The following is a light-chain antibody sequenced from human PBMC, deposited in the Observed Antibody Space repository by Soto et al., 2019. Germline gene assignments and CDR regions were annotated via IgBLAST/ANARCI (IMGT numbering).Light chain of an antibody. CDR1: QSVGND. V-gene: IGKV3-15*01. J-gene: IGKJ5*01. CDR2: GAS. CDR3: QQYDDWPIT. Sequence: EIVMTQSPATLSVSPGERATLSCRASQSVGNDLAWYQHKPGQAPRLLTHGASTRALGIPARFSGSESGTEFTLTISSLQSEDFAVYFCQQYDDWPITFGQGTRLEIK.